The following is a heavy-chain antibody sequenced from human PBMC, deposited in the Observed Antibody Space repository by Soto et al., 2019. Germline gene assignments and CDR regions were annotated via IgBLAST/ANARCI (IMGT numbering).Heavy chain of an antibody. J-gene: IGHJ3*02. CDR2: IYYSGST. Sequence: SETLCLTCTVSGGSISSGCYYWSWIRQHPGKGLEWIGYIYYSGSTYYNPSLKSRVTISVDTSKNQFSLKLSSVTAADTAVYYCARTPFHGDYEVSAFDIWGQGTMVT. CDR1: GGSISSGCYY. V-gene: IGHV4-31*03. D-gene: IGHD4-17*01. CDR3: ARTPFHGDYEVSAFDI.